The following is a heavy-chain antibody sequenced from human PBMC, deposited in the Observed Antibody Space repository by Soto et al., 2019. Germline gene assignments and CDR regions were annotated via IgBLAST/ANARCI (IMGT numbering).Heavy chain of an antibody. Sequence: PGGSLRLSCAASGFTFSSYAMSWVRQAPGKGLEWVSTTSNNGNTDFAESVRGRFTVSRDNSKNILYLQMTNLRVEDAAIYFCAKDLRPGLIVPTKSGFDPWGQGTLVTSPQ. V-gene: IGHV3-23*01. CDR2: TSNNGNT. CDR3: AKDLRPGLIVPTKSGFDP. J-gene: IGHJ5*02. D-gene: IGHD2-21*01. CDR1: GFTFSSYA.